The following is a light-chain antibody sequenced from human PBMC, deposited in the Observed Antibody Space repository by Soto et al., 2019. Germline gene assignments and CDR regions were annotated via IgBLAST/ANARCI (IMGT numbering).Light chain of an antibody. CDR1: SSDVGGYNY. CDR2: DVT. J-gene: IGLJ1*01. V-gene: IGLV2-14*01. Sequence: QSVLTQPASVSGSPGQSITISCTGTSSDVGGYNYVSWYQQQPGKAPKFMIYDVTNRPSGVSNRFSGSKSGNTASLTISGLQAEDEAESDCCSYTTSNTRQIVFGTGTKVTVL. CDR3: CSYTTSNTRQIV.